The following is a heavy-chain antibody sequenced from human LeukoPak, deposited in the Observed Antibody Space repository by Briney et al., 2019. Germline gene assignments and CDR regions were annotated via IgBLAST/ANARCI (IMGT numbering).Heavy chain of an antibody. Sequence: SVKVSCKASGGTFSSYAISWVRQAPGQGLEWMGGIIPIFGTANYAQKFQGRVTITADESTSTAYMELSSLRSEDTAVYYCARGSGDDILTGYPYYFDYWGQGTLVTVSS. CDR1: GGTFSSYA. V-gene: IGHV1-69*01. CDR3: ARGSGDDILTGYPYYFDY. CDR2: IIPIFGTA. D-gene: IGHD3-9*01. J-gene: IGHJ4*02.